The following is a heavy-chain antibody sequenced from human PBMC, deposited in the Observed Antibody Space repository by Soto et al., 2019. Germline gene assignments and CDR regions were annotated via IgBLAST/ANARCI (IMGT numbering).Heavy chain of an antibody. CDR2: IWYDGGNA. Sequence: GGSLRLSCAASGFTFGSYGMHWVRQAPGKGLEWVAVIWYDGGNAQYAASVKGRFTVSRDNPKNTLYLQMSSLRVEDTAVYYCATRRNGDYGVDVWGQGTTVTVSS. CDR3: ATRRNGDYGVDV. CDR1: GFTFGSYG. J-gene: IGHJ6*02. V-gene: IGHV3-33*01. D-gene: IGHD4-17*01.